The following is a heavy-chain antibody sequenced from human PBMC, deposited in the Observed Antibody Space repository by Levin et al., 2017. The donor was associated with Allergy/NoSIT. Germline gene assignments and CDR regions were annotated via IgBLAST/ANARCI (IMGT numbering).Heavy chain of an antibody. CDR3: ARANQLSSTALLDYYGMDV. D-gene: IGHD2-2*02. Sequence: PGGSLRLSCAASGFTVSSNYMSWVRQAPGKGLEWVSVIYSGGRTYYADSVKGRFTISRDNSENTVYFQMNSLRAEDTAVYYCARANQLSSTALLDYYGMDVWGQGTTVTVSS. CDR1: GFTVSSNY. V-gene: IGHV3-53*01. CDR2: IYSGGRT. J-gene: IGHJ6*02.